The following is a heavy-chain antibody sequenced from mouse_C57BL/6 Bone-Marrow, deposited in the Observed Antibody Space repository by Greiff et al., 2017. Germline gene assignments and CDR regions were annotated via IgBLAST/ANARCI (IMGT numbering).Heavy chain of an antibody. D-gene: IGHD2-3*01. CDR1: GYTFTSYG. V-gene: IGHV1-81*01. Sequence: VQLQQSGAELARPGASVKLSCKASGYTFTSYGISWVKQRTGQGLEWIGEIYPRSGNTYYNEKFKGKATLTADKSSSTAYMELRSLTSEDSAVYFCAIRVGWLPLYWGQGTTLTVSS. J-gene: IGHJ2*01. CDR3: AIRVGWLPLY. CDR2: IYPRSGNT.